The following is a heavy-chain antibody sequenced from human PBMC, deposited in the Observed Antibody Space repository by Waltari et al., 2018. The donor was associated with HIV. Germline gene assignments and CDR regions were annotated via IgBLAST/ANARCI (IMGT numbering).Heavy chain of an antibody. CDR1: GGSISSGGYY. J-gene: IGHJ6*02. V-gene: IGHV4-31*03. CDR2: IYYSGST. D-gene: IGHD3-22*01. CDR3: ARGMIVVGKGYYYYSMDV. Sequence: QVQLQESGPGLVKPSQTLSLTCTVSGGSISSGGYYWSWIRQHPGKGLEWIGYIYYSGSTYYNPSLKSRVTISVDTSKNQFSLKLSSVTAADTAVYYCARGMIVVGKGYYYYSMDVWGQGTTVTVSS.